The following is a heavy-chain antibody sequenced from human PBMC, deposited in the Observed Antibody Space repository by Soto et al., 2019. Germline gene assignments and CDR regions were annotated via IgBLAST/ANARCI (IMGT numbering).Heavy chain of an antibody. J-gene: IGHJ6*02. V-gene: IGHV1-69*01. D-gene: IGHD7-27*01. Sequence: QVQVVQSGVDVRRPGASVKVSCKASGDTFKNCVISWVRQAPGQGLEWMGGIIPLFGTTDFAQRFQGRLTITTDESTTTAYMELSRLRSEETATYYCAAELGFGKFSVVWGQGTTVIVSS. CDR1: GDTFKNCV. CDR3: AAELGFGKFSVV. CDR2: IIPLFGTT.